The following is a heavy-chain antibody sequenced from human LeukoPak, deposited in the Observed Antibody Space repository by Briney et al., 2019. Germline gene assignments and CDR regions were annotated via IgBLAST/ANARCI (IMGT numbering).Heavy chain of an antibody. CDR3: ARDFVAWDY. V-gene: IGHV3-23*01. J-gene: IGHJ4*02. CDR2: ISGSGGST. Sequence: PGESLRLSCAASGFTFSSYAMSWVRQAPGKGLEWVSAISGSGGSTYYADSVKGRFTISRDNAKNSLYLQMNSLRAEDTAVYYCARDFVAWDYWGQGTLVTVSS. D-gene: IGHD3-3*01. CDR1: GFTFSSYA.